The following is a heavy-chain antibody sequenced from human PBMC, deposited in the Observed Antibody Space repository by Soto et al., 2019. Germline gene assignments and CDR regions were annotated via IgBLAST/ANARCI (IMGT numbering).Heavy chain of an antibody. CDR3: AKDPQYDFWSGYYNFALDV. Sequence: EAQLLESGGGLVQPGGSLRLSCSASEFTFSSYAMNWVRQAPGKGLEWVSGIGGSGESTYYPDSVKGRFTISRDNSKNTLYLEMNSLRVEDTAVYYCAKDPQYDFWSGYYNFALDVWGQGTTVTVSS. J-gene: IGHJ6*02. V-gene: IGHV3-23*01. D-gene: IGHD3-3*01. CDR1: EFTFSSYA. CDR2: IGGSGEST.